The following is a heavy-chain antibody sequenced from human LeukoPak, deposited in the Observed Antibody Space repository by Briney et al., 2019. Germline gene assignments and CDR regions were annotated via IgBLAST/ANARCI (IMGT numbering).Heavy chain of an antibody. J-gene: IGHJ4*02. Sequence: PSETLSLTCTVSGGSISSSSYYWGWIRQPPGKGLEWIGSIYYSGSTYYNPSLKSRVTISVDTSKNQFSLKLSSVTAADTAVYYCASLILTGYHYFDYWGQGTLVTVSS. CDR3: ASLILTGYHYFDY. D-gene: IGHD3-9*01. CDR1: GGSISSSSYY. V-gene: IGHV4-39*07. CDR2: IYYSGST.